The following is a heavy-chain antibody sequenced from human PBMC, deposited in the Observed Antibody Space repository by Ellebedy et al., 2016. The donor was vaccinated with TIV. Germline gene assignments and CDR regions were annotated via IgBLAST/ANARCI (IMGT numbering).Heavy chain of an antibody. V-gene: IGHV4-59*08. CDR2: IYHSGST. CDR3: ARYVRGGIDY. Sequence: MPSETLSLTCTVSGGSISSYYWSWIRQPPWKGLEWLGYIYHSGSTRYNYSLESRATISVETSKDQFSLKLNSVTAADTAVYYCARYVRGGIDYWGRGTLVTVSS. D-gene: IGHD3-10*02. CDR1: GGSISSYY. J-gene: IGHJ4*02.